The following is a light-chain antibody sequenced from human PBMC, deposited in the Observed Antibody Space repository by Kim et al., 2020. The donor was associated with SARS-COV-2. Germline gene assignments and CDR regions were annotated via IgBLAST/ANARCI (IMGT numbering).Light chain of an antibody. CDR2: RNN. J-gene: IGLJ3*02. CDR3: AAWDDSLRAV. CDR1: SSNIGSNY. Sequence: PGQRVTIACSGSSSNIGSNYVYWYQQPPGTAPKLLIYRNNQRPSGVPDRFSGSKSGTSASLAISGLRSEDEADYYCAAWDDSLRAVFGGGTQLTVL. V-gene: IGLV1-47*01.